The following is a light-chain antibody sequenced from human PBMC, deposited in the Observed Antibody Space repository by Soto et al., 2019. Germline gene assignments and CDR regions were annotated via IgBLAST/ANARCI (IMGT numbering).Light chain of an antibody. V-gene: IGKV1-9*01. J-gene: IGKJ5*01. CDR3: HQLNSYPLT. CDR1: QDITRF. CDR2: AAS. Sequence: IQLTQSPSSLSASIGDRVTITCRASQDITRFLAWYQQEPGKAPKLLIYAASALQSGVPSRFSGSGSGADFTLTISSLQPEDFATYFCHQLNSYPLTFGQGTRVEIK.